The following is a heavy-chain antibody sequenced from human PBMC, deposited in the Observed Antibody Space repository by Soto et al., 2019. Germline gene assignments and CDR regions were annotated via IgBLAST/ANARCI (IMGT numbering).Heavy chain of an antibody. CDR1: GFTFGSYA. J-gene: IGHJ1*01. Sequence: EVHLLESGGGLVQPGGSLRLSCAASGFTFGSYAMNWVRQAPGKGLEWVSSLSGSGTNTYYSDSVKSRFTIYRDNSENTLYLQMNTLRTEDTAVYYCSKDPPLLHKVQGYFQNWGQGTLVTVSS. D-gene: IGHD1-1*01. CDR3: SKDPPLLHKVQGYFQN. CDR2: LSGSGTNT. V-gene: IGHV3-23*01.